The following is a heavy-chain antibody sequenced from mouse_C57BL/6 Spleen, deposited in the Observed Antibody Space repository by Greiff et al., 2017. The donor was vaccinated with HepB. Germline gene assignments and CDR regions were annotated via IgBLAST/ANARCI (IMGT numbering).Heavy chain of an antibody. CDR1: GYAFSSYW. CDR3: ARGGSSYPHFDY. J-gene: IGHJ2*01. Sequence: VQLQESGAELVKPGASVKISCKASGYAFSSYWMNWVKQRPGKGLEWIGQIYPGDGDINYNGKFKGKATLTADKSSSTAYMQLSSLTSEDSAVYFCARGGSSYPHFDYWGQGTTLTVSS. V-gene: IGHV1-80*01. CDR2: IYPGDGDI. D-gene: IGHD1-1*01.